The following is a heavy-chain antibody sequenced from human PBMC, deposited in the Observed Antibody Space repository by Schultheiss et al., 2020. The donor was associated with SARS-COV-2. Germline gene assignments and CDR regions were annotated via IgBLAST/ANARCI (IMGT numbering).Heavy chain of an antibody. D-gene: IGHD4-17*01. CDR2: IIPIFGTA. J-gene: IGHJ3*02. CDR1: GGTFSSYA. Sequence: SVKVSCKASGGTFSSYAISWVRQAPGQGLAWMGGIIPIFGTANYAQKFQGRVTITADESTSTAYMGLSSLRSEDTAVYYCARDMTTVTIDAFDIWGQGTMVTISS. CDR3: ARDMTTVTIDAFDI. V-gene: IGHV1-69*13.